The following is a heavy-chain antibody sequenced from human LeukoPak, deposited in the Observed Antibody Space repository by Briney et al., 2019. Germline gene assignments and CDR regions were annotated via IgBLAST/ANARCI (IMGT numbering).Heavy chain of an antibody. CDR1: GYTFTGYY. D-gene: IGHD1-1*01. J-gene: IGHJ3*02. CDR3: ARESRTAWDNAFDI. CDR2: INPNSGGT. V-gene: IGHV1-2*02. Sequence: ASVKVSCKASGYTFTGYYMHCVRQAPGQGLEWMGWINPNSGGTNYAQKFQGRVTMTRDTSISTAYMELSRLRSDDTAVYYCARESRTAWDNAFDIWGQGTMVTVSS.